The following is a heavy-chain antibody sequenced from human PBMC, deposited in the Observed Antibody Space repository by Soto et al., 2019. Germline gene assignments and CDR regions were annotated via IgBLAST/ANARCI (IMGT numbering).Heavy chain of an antibody. J-gene: IGHJ4*02. CDR3: ARDRRGYSSPSTGDY. D-gene: IGHD6-13*01. CDR1: GYTFTSYA. Sequence: ASVKVSCKASGYTFTSYAMHWVRQAPGQRLEWMGWINAGNGNTKYSQKFQGRVTITRDTSASTAYMELSSLRSEDTAVYYCARDRRGYSSPSTGDYWGQGTLVTVSS. CDR2: INAGNGNT. V-gene: IGHV1-3*01.